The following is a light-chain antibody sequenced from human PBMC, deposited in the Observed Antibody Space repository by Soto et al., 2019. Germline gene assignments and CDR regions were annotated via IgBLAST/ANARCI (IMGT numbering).Light chain of an antibody. CDR1: QSISSW. V-gene: IGKV1-5*03. CDR3: QQYNSSSPET. Sequence: DIQMTQSPSTLSASVGDRVTITFRASQSISSWLAWYQQNPGKAPKLVXYKASSLESGVPSSFSGSGSGTELTLTISSLQPDDFSNYYCQQYNSSSPETFGQGTKVDIK. J-gene: IGKJ1*01. CDR2: KAS.